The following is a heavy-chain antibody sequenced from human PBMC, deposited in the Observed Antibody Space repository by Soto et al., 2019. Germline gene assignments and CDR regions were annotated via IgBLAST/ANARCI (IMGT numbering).Heavy chain of an antibody. CDR1: GGSISSSSYY. CDR3: ARTYSSSWSPFDY. Sequence: SETLSLTCTVSGGSISSSSYYWSWIRQPPGKGLEWIGEINQSGSTNYNPSLKSRVTISVDTSKNQFSLKLSSVTAADTAVYYWARTYSSSWSPFDYWGQGTLVTVSS. D-gene: IGHD6-13*01. CDR2: INQSGST. J-gene: IGHJ4*02. V-gene: IGHV4-39*07.